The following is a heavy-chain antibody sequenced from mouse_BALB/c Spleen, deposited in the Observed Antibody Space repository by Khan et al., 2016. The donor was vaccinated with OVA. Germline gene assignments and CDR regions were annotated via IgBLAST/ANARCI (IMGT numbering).Heavy chain of an antibody. CDR1: GYSFTSYY. CDR3: ARGGLGLRAYAMDY. D-gene: IGHD3-1*01. V-gene: IGHV1S135*01. J-gene: IGHJ4*01. CDR2: IDPFNGGT. Sequence: EVQLQQSGPELMKPGASVKISCKASGYSFTSYYIHWVKQSHGKSLEWIGYIDPFNGGTSYNQKFKGKATLTLAKSSSTAYLHLSSLTSEDSAVYFCARGGLGLRAYAMDYWGQGTSVTVSS.